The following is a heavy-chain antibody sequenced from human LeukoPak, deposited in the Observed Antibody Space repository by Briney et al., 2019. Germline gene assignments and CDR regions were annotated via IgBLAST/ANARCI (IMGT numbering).Heavy chain of an antibody. J-gene: IGHJ6*02. V-gene: IGHV3-53*01. CDR2: IYSGGST. CDR3: ARDLYGMDV. CDR1: GFTVSSNY. Sequence: PGGSLRLSCAASGFTVSSNYMSWVRQAPGKGLEWVSVIYSGGSTNYADSLKGRFTISRDNAKNSLYLQINSLRAEDTAVYYCARDLYGMDVWGQGTTVTVSS.